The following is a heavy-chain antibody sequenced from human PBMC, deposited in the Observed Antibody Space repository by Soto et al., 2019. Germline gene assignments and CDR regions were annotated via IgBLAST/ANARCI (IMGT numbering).Heavy chain of an antibody. V-gene: IGHV1-8*01. CDR3: ARGVSAGVDY. CDR2: MQPSTGRT. Sequence: SVKVSCKASGYRFTSLDINWVRQTAGQGLEWMGWMQPSTGRTGYAQKFQGRVTMTRDTSINTAYMELTTLTSDDTAFYYCARGVSAGVDYWGQGTLVTSPQ. CDR1: GYRFTSLD. J-gene: IGHJ4*02. D-gene: IGHD1-26*01.